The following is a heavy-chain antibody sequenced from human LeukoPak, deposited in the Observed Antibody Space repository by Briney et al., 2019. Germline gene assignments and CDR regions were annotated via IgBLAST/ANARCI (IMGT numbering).Heavy chain of an antibody. V-gene: IGHV1-69*05. D-gene: IGHD5-18*01. Sequence: ASVKVSFKASGGTFSSYAICWVRQAPGQGLEWMEGIIPIFGTANYAQKFQGRVTITTDESTSTAYMELSSLRSEDTAVYYCARGQGEAMVTDYWGQGTLVTVSS. CDR2: IIPIFGTA. J-gene: IGHJ4*02. CDR3: ARGQGEAMVTDY. CDR1: GGTFSSYA.